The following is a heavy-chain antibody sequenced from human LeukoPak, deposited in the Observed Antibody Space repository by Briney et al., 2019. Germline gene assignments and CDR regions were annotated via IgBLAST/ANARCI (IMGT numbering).Heavy chain of an antibody. D-gene: IGHD3-16*02. CDR2: ISGSGGST. V-gene: IGHV3-23*01. CDR1: GFTFSSYA. CDR3: AKDRVTFGGVIPLGY. J-gene: IGHJ4*02. Sequence: GGSLRLSCAASGFTFSSYAMSWVPQAPGKGREWVSAISGSGGSTYYADSVKGRFTISRDNSKNTLYLQMNSLRAEDTAVYYCAKDRVTFGGVIPLGYWGQGTLVTVSS.